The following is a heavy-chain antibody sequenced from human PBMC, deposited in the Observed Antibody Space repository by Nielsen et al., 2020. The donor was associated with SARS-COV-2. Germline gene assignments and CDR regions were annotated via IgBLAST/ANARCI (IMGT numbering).Heavy chain of an antibody. CDR3: ARGVGRYFDWLPYYYYYYGMDV. J-gene: IGHJ6*02. Sequence: WIRQPPGKGLVWVSRINSDGSSTSYADSVKGRFTISRDNAKNTLYLQTNSLRAEDTAVYYCARGVGRYFDWLPYYYYYYGMDVWGQGTTVTVSS. CDR2: INSDGSST. D-gene: IGHD3-9*01. V-gene: IGHV3-74*01.